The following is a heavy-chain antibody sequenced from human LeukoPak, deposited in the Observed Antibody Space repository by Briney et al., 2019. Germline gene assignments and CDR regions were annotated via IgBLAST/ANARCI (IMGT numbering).Heavy chain of an antibody. J-gene: IGHJ5*02. V-gene: IGHV4-59*12. CDR2: IYYSGST. CDR1: GGSISTCY. CDR3: ARTRIAAAGWFDP. D-gene: IGHD6-13*01. Sequence: PSETLSLTCTVSGGSISTCYWSWIRHPPRQGLEWIGYIYYSGSTYYNPPLKSRVTISVDTSKNQFSLKLSSVTAADTAVYYCARTRIAAAGWFDPWGQGTLVTVSS.